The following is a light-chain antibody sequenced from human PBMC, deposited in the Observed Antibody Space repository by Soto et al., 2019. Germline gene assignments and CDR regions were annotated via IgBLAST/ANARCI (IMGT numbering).Light chain of an antibody. CDR3: QQSHSTPRT. Sequence: DIQMIQSPSSLSASVGDRVTVTCRASQNIAIYLNWYQQKPGKAPNLLIYAASSLQSEVPSRFSGSGSGTYFTLTINSLQPEDFATYYCQQSHSTPRTFGQGTKVDIK. J-gene: IGKJ2*01. CDR1: QNIAIY. CDR2: AAS. V-gene: IGKV1-39*01.